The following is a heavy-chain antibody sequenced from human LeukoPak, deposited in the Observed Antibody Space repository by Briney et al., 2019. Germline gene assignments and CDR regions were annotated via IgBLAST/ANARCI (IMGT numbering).Heavy chain of an antibody. V-gene: IGHV3-66*01. CDR1: GFTFSSYA. J-gene: IGHJ4*02. Sequence: GGSLRLSCAASGFTFSSYAMSWVRQAPGKGLEWVSVIYSGGSTYYADSVKGRFTISRDNSKNTLYLQMNSLRAEDTAVYYCHVDNGYWGQGTLVTVSS. CDR3: HVDNGY. CDR2: IYSGGST. D-gene: IGHD5-12*01.